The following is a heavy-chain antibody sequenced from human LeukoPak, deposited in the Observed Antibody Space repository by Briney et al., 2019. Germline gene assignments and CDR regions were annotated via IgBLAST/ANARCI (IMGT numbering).Heavy chain of an antibody. CDR3: AREGNYYDSSGYRHFDY. CDR1: GGSISSYY. J-gene: IGHJ4*02. V-gene: IGHV4-34*01. D-gene: IGHD3-22*01. CDR2: INHSGST. Sequence: PSETLSLTCTVSGGSISSYYWSWIRQPPGKGLEWIGEINHSGSTNYNPSLKSRVTISVDTSKNQFSLKLSSVTAADTAVYYCAREGNYYDSSGYRHFDYWGQGTLVTVSS.